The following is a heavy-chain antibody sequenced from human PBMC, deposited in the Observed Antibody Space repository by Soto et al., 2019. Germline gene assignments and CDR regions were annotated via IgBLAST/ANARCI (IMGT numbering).Heavy chain of an antibody. J-gene: IGHJ5*02. V-gene: IGHV1-18*01. CDR2: ISTYSGDT. D-gene: IGHD5-12*01. CDR3: ARHHGPTTSENWFDP. CDR1: GYTFFSFV. Sequence: ASVKVSCKASGYTFFSFVISWVRQAPGQGLEWMGLISTYSGDTKYAQKFQGRVTMTTDTSTTTAYLELRSLRSDDTAVYYCARHHGPTTSENWFDPWGQGTLVTVSS.